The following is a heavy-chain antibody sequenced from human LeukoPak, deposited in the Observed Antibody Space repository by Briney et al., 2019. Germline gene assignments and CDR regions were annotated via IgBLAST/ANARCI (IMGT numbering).Heavy chain of an antibody. J-gene: IGHJ4*02. CDR3: ARDIVGVTRAFGY. CDR1: GGSISSYY. V-gene: IGHV4-59*01. CDR2: IYYSGNT. D-gene: IGHD1-26*01. Sequence: SETLSLTCTVSGGSISSYYWSWLRQPLGKGLEWIGYIYYSGNTNYNPSLKSRVTMSVDTSKNQFSLKLNSVTAADTAVYYCARDIVGVTRAFGYWGQGTLATVSS.